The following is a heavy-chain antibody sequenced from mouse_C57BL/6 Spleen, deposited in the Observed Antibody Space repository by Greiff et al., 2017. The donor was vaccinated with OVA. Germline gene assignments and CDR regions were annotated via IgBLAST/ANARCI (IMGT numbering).Heavy chain of an antibody. D-gene: IGHD3-3*01. J-gene: IGHJ2*01. CDR2: IDPENGDT. Sequence: EVQVVESGAELVRPGASVKLSCTASGFNIKDDYMHWVKQRPEQGLEWIGWIDPENGDTEYASKFQGKATITADTSSNTAYLQLSSLTSEDTAVYYCTTGRVDYWGQGTTLTVSS. CDR3: TTGRVDY. CDR1: GFNIKDDY. V-gene: IGHV14-4*01.